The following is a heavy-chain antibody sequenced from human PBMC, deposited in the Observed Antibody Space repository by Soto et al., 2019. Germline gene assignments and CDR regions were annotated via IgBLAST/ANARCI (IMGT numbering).Heavy chain of an antibody. CDR3: ARSGYDAFDL. Sequence: EQLVESGGGLVQPGGSLRLSCAASGFTFTSSYMNWVRQAPGKGLEWVSYISSSSNTIYYADSVKGRFTISRDNVKTSLYLQMNSLRDEDTAVYYCARSGYDAFDLWGQGTMVSVSS. V-gene: IGHV3-48*02. CDR2: ISSSSNTI. CDR1: GFTFTSSY. D-gene: IGHD3-22*01. J-gene: IGHJ3*01.